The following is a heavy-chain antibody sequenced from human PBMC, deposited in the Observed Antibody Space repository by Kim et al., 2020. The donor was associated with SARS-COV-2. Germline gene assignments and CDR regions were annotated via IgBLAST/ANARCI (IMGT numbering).Heavy chain of an antibody. Sequence: GSDKYYANSVKGRCTSSRENSKSTLYLQRNSLRAEDTAVYYCARGTSVDYWGQGTLVTVSS. CDR3: ARGTSVDY. CDR2: GSDK. D-gene: IGHD3-16*01. V-gene: IGHV3-33*01. J-gene: IGHJ4*02.